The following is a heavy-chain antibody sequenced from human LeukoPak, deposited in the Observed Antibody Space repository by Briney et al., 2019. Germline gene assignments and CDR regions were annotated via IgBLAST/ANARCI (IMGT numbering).Heavy chain of an antibody. D-gene: IGHD3-10*01. CDR3: ARDPGTYGYFDY. V-gene: IGHV1-2*02. Sequence: ASVKVSCKAPGYTFTGYYVHWVRQAPGQGLEWMGWVHPDRGDTNYAQRFQGRVTMTRDTSISIAYIELSSLTSDDTAVYFCARDPGTYGYFDYWGQGALVTVSS. CDR2: VHPDRGDT. J-gene: IGHJ4*02. CDR1: GYTFTGYY.